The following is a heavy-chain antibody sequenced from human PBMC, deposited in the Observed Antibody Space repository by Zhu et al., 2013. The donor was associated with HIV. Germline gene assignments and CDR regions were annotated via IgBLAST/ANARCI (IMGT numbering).Heavy chain of an antibody. Sequence: VQLDQSGLEVKNPGASVRVSCKASGYIFTSYYIHWVRQAPGQGLVWMGLINPDGGSVNYTQRFQGRVTMTSDVSRNTVFLELNNLRFDDTAIYYCARGDGNQFYNNYMDVWGRGTTSPSP. V-gene: IGHV1-46*01. CDR1: GYIFTSYY. CDR2: INPDGGSV. CDR3: ARGDGNQFYNNYMDV. J-gene: IGHJ6*03.